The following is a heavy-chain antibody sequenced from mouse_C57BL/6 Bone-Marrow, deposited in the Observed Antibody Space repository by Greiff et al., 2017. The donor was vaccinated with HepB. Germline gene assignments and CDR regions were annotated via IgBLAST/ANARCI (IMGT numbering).Heavy chain of an antibody. J-gene: IGHJ4*01. CDR3: ARRTTDYAMDY. CDR2: IYPGDGDT. D-gene: IGHD1-1*01. V-gene: IGHV1-82*01. CDR1: GYAFSSSW. Sequence: QVHVKQSGPELVKPGASVKISCKASGYAFSSSWMNWVKQRPGKGLEWIGRIYPGDGDTNYNGKFKGKATLTADKSSSTAYMQLSSLTSEDSAVYFCARRTTDYAMDYWGQGTSVTVSS.